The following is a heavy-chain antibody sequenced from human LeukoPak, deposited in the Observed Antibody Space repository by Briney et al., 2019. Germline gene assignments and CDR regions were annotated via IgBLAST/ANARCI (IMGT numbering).Heavy chain of an antibody. CDR2: IWYDGSNK. D-gene: IGHD3-9*01. V-gene: IGHV3-33*01. CDR1: EFTFSSYG. Sequence: GGSLRLSCAASEFTFSSYGMHWVRQAPGKGLEWVAVIWYDGSNKYYADSVKGRFTISRDNSKNTLYLQMNSLRAEDTAVYYCARGSDVLRYFDWLPGPYGMDVWGQGTTVPVSS. J-gene: IGHJ6*02. CDR3: ARGSDVLRYFDWLPGPYGMDV.